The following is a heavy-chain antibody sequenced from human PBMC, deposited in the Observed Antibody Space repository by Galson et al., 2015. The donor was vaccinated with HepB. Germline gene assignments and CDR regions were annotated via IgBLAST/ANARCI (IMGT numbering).Heavy chain of an antibody. CDR3: ARGTGWSPEGY. CDR2: TYFSGTT. D-gene: IGHD6-19*01. V-gene: IGHV4-61*10. Sequence: SETLSLTCSVSGASVNNGLYSWTWIRQPAGKGLEWIGRTYFSGTTDYNPSLKARVSISIDTSKNQFSLRLTAVTAADTAVYYCARGTGWSPEGYWGQGILVAVSS. CDR1: GASVNNGLYS. J-gene: IGHJ4*02.